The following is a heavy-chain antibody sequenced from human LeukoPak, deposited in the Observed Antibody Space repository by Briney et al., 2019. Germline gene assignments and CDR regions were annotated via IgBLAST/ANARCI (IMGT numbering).Heavy chain of an antibody. V-gene: IGHV1-3*01. D-gene: IGHD5-18*01. CDR2: INAGNGNT. Sequence: GASVKVSCKASGYTFTSYAMHWVRQAPGQRLEWMGWINAGNGNTKYSQKFQGRVTITRDTSASTACMELSSLRSEDTAVYYCARMFPRIQLWTMTWFDPWGQGTLVTVSS. CDR3: ARMFPRIQLWTMTWFDP. CDR1: GYTFTSYA. J-gene: IGHJ5*02.